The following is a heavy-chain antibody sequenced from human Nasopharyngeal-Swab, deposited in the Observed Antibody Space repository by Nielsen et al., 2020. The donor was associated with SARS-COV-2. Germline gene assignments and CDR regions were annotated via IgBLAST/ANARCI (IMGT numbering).Heavy chain of an antibody. CDR2: ISSISSYI. CDR1: GFTFSSYS. Sequence: GGSLRLSCAASGFTFSSYSMNWVRQAPGKGLEWVSSISSISSYIYYADSVKGRFTISRDNAKNSLYLQMNSLRAEDTAVYYCAKGLRFVEVSLPPLVAGGGNLGFDKWGQGTLVTVSS. CDR3: AKGLRFVEVSLPPLVAGGGNLGFDK. V-gene: IGHV3-21*04. D-gene: IGHD3-16*02. J-gene: IGHJ4*02.